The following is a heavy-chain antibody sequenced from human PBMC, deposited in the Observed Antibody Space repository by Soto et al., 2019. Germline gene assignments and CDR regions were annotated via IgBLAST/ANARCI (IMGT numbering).Heavy chain of an antibody. CDR2: IYYSGST. J-gene: IGHJ4*02. CDR3: ARGKYCSGGSCYSPSVD. Sequence: SETLSLTCTVSGGSISSYYWSWIRQPPGKGLEWIGYIYYSGSTNYNPSLKSRVTISVDTSKNQFSLKLSSVTAADTAVYYCARGKYCSGGSCYSPSVDWGQGTLVTVSS. V-gene: IGHV4-59*01. CDR1: GGSISSYY. D-gene: IGHD2-15*01.